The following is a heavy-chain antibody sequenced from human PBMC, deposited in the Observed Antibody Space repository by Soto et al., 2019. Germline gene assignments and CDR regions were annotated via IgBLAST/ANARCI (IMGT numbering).Heavy chain of an antibody. D-gene: IGHD3-22*01. J-gene: IGHJ6*03. V-gene: IGHV4-34*01. CDR3: ARGGHDSSGYNLSYNMAV. CDR1: GGSFSGYY. Sequence: QVQLQQWGAGLLKPSETLSLTCAVYGGSFSGYYWDWIRQPPGKGLEWSGEINHSGSTNYNPSPKSRVTILVDESKNEFTLKLSCVTAAHTAVYYCARGGHDSSGYNLSYNMAVCRKGTTVTVS. CDR2: INHSGST.